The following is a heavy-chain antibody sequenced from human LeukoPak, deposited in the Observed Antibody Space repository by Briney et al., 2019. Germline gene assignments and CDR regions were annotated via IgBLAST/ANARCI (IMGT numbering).Heavy chain of an antibody. CDR2: ISYDGSNK. CDR3: ARALTFYGMDV. CDR1: GFTFSSYD. Sequence: PARSLRLSCAASGFTFSSYDMHWVRQAQGKGLEWVAVISYDGSNKYYADSVKGRFTISRDNSKNTLYLQMNSRRAEDTAVYYCARALTFYGMDVWGKGTTVTVSS. D-gene: IGHD2-21*02. V-gene: IGHV3-30*04. J-gene: IGHJ6*04.